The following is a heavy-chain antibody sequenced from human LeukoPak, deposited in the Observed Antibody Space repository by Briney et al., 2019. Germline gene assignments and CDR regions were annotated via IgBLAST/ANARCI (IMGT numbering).Heavy chain of an antibody. Sequence: GGSLRLSCAASGFTPSDYSMNSVRQAPGKGLEWISYIGIDSGNTNYAGSVKGRFTISGDKAKNSLYLQMNSLRVEDTAVYYCARDYKYAFDNWGQGTLVTVSS. CDR2: IGIDSGNT. CDR3: ARDYKYAFDN. V-gene: IGHV3-48*01. J-gene: IGHJ4*02. CDR1: GFTPSDYS. D-gene: IGHD5-24*01.